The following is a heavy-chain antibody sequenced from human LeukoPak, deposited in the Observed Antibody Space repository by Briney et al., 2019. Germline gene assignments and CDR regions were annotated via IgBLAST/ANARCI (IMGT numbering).Heavy chain of an antibody. CDR3: ARGFRAFDF. J-gene: IGHJ3*01. V-gene: IGHV3-48*02. CDR2: ISSRSNTI. CDR1: GFIFSSYS. Sequence: GGSLRLSCAASGFIFSSYSMNWVRQAPGKGLEWVSYISSRSNTIYYADSVKGRFTISRDNAKNSLYLRMKSLRDEDTAVYYCARGFRAFDFWAQGTVVTVSS.